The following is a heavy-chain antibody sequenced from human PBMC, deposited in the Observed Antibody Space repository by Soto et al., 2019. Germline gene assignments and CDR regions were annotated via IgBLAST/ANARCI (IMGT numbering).Heavy chain of an antibody. D-gene: IGHD6-19*01. CDR2: IYYSGST. CDR3: ARGQRRVPVSQTRDNEGKYNWFDP. V-gene: IGHV4-31*03. Sequence: PSETLSLTCTVSGGSISSGGYYWSWIRQHPGKGLEWIGYIYYSGSTYYNPSLKSRVTISVDTSKNQFSLKLSSVTAADTAVYYCARGQRRVPVSQTRDNEGKYNWFDPWGQGTLVTVSS. J-gene: IGHJ5*02. CDR1: GGSISSGGYY.